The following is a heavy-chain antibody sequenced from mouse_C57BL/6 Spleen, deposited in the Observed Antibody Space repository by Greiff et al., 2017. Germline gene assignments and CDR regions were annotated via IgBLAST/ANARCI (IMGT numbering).Heavy chain of an antibody. J-gene: IGHJ3*01. D-gene: IGHD1-1*01. CDR1: GYAFSSSW. V-gene: IGHV1-82*01. CDR3: ARMDYGSSSFAY. CDR2: IYPGDGDT. Sequence: VQLKQSGPELVKPGASVKISCKASGYAFSSSWMNWVKQRPGKGLEWIGRIYPGDGDTNYNGKFKGKATLTADKSSSTAYMQLSSLTSEDSAVYFCARMDYGSSSFAYWGQGTLVTVSA.